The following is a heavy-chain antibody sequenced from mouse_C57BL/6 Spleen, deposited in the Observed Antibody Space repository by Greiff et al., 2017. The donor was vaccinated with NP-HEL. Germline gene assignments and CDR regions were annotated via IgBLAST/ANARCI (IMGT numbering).Heavy chain of an antibody. V-gene: IGHV14-4*01. CDR1: GFNIKDDY. CDR2: IDPENGDT. D-gene: IGHD1-1*01. CDR3: TSSYCYFDY. J-gene: IGHJ2*01. Sequence: EVQLQQSGAELVRPGASVKLSCTASGFNIKDDYMHWVKQRPEQGLEWIGWIDPENGDTEYASKFQGKATITADTSSNTAYLQLSSLTSEDTAVYYCTSSYCYFDYWGQGTTLTVSS.